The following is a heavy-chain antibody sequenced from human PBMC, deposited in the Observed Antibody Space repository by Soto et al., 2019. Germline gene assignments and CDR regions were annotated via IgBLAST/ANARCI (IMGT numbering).Heavy chain of an antibody. CDR3: ARDNALSVAAPWWWFDP. V-gene: IGHV1-18*01. D-gene: IGHD2-8*02. CDR2: ISAYNGNT. CDR1: GYTFTSYG. J-gene: IGHJ5*02. Sequence: QVQLVQSGAEVKKPGASVKVSCKASGYTFTSYGISWVRQAPGQGLEWMGWISAYNGNTNYAQKLQGRLTMTTDTSTSTAYMELRSLRSDDTAVYYCARDNALSVAAPWWWFDPWGQGTLVTVSS.